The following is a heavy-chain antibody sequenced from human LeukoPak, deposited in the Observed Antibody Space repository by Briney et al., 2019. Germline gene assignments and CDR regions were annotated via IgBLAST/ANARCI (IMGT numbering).Heavy chain of an antibody. CDR1: GFTFSSYA. D-gene: IGHD6-13*01. J-gene: IGHJ6*02. CDR2: ISGSGDNT. Sequence: PGGSLRLSCAASGFTFSSYAMSWVRQAPGKGLEWVSGISGSGDNTYYADSVKGRFTISRDNSKNTLYVQVNSLGTEDTAAYYCAKDRIAKFYYYGMDVWGQGTTVTVSS. V-gene: IGHV3-23*01. CDR3: AKDRIAKFYYYGMDV.